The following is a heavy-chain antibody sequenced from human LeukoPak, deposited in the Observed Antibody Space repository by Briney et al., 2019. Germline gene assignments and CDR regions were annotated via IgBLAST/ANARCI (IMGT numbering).Heavy chain of an antibody. CDR1: GYTFSTYA. CDR3: ARAQGETAFDI. J-gene: IGHJ3*02. CDR2: INAANGNT. Sequence: ASVKVSCKASGYTFSTYAMHWVRQAPGQRLEWMGRINAANGNTEYSQKFQGRVTITRDTSASTAYMELSSLRSEDTAVYYCARAQGETAFDIWGQGTMVTVSS. V-gene: IGHV1-3*01.